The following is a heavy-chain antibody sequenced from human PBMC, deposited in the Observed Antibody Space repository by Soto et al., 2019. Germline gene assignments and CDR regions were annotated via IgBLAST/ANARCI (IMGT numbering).Heavy chain of an antibody. CDR2: IYFGGSI. D-gene: IGHD4-17*01. CDR1: GGCMRSTSLY. CDR3: PRQPYYGYGDYGPVKY. Sequence: PSETLSLTCTVSGGCMRSTSLYWGWIRQPPGKGLEWIGSIYFGGSINYNPSLKSRVTISVDTSKKQFSLKLSSVTAADTAVYYRPRQPYYGYGDYGPVKYGGQGTLVTVFS. J-gene: IGHJ4*02. V-gene: IGHV4-39*01.